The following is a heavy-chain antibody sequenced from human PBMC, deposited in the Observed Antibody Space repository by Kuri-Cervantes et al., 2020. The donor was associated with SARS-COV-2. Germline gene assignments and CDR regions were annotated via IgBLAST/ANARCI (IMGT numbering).Heavy chain of an antibody. CDR2: IYHSGST. CDR3: ARQVSPATVRGYFDY. Sequence: SETLSLTCTVSGYSISSGYYWGWIRQPPGKGLEWIGSIYHSGSTYYNPSLKSRVTISVDTSKNQFSLKLSSVTAADTAVYYCARQVSPATVRGYFDYWGQGTLVTVSS. V-gene: IGHV4-38-2*02. CDR1: GYSISSGYY. J-gene: IGHJ4*02. D-gene: IGHD2-15*01.